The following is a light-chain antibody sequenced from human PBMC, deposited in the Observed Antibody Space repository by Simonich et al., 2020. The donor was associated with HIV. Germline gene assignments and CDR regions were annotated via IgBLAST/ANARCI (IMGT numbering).Light chain of an antibody. J-gene: IGKJ2*01. V-gene: IGKV3D-20*01. Sequence: EIVLTQSPGTLSMSPGERATLSCRASQSVSSNYLAWFQQKPGLAPRLLIYDASSRATGIPDRFSGSGSGTEFTLTISSLQPHDFATYYCQQYDSYPYTFGQGTKLEIK. CDR1: QSVSSNY. CDR2: DAS. CDR3: QQYDSYPYT.